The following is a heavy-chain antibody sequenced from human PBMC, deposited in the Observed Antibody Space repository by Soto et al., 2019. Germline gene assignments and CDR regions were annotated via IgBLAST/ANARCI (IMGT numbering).Heavy chain of an antibody. CDR3: ARSLKDIVVVVAADSDAFDI. V-gene: IGHV1-8*01. Sequence: QVQLVQSGAEVKKPGASVKVSCKASGYTFTSYDINWVRQATGQGLEWMGWMNPNSGNTGYAQQFQGRVTMNRNTSISTAYMELSSLRSEETAVYYCARSLKDIVVVVAADSDAFDIWGQGTMVTVSS. J-gene: IGHJ3*02. CDR2: MNPNSGNT. D-gene: IGHD2-15*01. CDR1: GYTFTSYD.